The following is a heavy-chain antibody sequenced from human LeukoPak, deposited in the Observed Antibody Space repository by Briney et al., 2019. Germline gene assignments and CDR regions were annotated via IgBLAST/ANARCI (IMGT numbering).Heavy chain of an antibody. V-gene: IGHV4-31*03. CDR1: GGSISSGGYY. CDR2: IYYSGSP. CDR3: ARMKLSTNFDY. D-gene: IGHD3-16*02. J-gene: IGHJ4*02. Sequence: SQTLSLTCTVSGGSISSGGYYWSWIRQHPGKGLEWIGYIYYSGSPYYNPSLKSRVTISVDTSKNQFSLKLSSVTAADTAVYYCARMKLSTNFDYWGQGTLVTVSS.